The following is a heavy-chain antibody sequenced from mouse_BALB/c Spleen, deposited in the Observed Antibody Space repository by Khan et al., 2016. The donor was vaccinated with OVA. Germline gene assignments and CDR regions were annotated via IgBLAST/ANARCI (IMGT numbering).Heavy chain of an antibody. J-gene: IGHJ3*01. D-gene: IGHD2-10*01. CDR2: ISGTGIYT. CDR1: GFAFSSYD. CDR3: SRPSYYGNPWFTY. V-gene: IGHV5-9*02. Sequence: EVQLQESGGGLVKPGGSLKLSCAPSGFAFSSYDMSWVHQTPEKRLEWVATISGTGIYTYYPDSVKGRFTISRDNARNTLYLQMSSLRSEDTALYYCSRPSYYGNPWFTYWGQGTLVTVSA.